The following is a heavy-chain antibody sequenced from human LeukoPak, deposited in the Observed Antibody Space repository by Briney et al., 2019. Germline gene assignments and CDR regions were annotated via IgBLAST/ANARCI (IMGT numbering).Heavy chain of an antibody. CDR2: IYTSGIT. CDR3: ARGPRLLTGYYPQVLGTNHNWFDP. D-gene: IGHD3-9*01. Sequence: SETLSFTVTVSGGSFSSSYWSWIRQPAGKGLEWIGRIYTSGITNYNPSLKSRVTMSVDTSKNQFSLKLSSLTAADTAVYYCARGPRLLTGYYPQVLGTNHNWFDPWGEGTLVTVSS. CDR1: GGSFSSSY. V-gene: IGHV4-4*07. J-gene: IGHJ5*02.